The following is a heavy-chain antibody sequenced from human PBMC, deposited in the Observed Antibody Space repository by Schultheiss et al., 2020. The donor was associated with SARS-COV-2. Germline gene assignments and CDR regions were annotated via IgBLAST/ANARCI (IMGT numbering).Heavy chain of an antibody. V-gene: IGHV4-30-2*02. CDR1: GGSISSGDSS. CDR3: ASFVSYYYYMYV. CDR2: IFHSGST. J-gene: IGHJ6*03. D-gene: IGHD3-3*01. Sequence: SETLSLTCAVSGGSISSGDSSWSWIRQPPGKGLEWIGYIFHSGSTYSNPSVKSRVTISVDTSKNQFSLKLSSVTAADTAVYYCASFVSYYYYMYVWGKGTTVTVAS.